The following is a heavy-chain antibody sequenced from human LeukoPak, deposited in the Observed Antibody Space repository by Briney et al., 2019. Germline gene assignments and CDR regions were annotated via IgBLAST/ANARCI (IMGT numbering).Heavy chain of an antibody. V-gene: IGHV1-8*01. CDR1: GYTFTSYD. J-gene: IGHJ2*01. Sequence: ASVKVSCKASGYTFTSYDINWVRQATGQGLEWMGWMNPNSGNTGYAQKFQGRVTMTRNTSISTAYMELSSLRSEDTAVYYCARRLANSGSYYPSYWYFDLWGRGTLVTVSS. CDR3: ARRLANSGSYYPSYWYFDL. CDR2: MNPNSGNT. D-gene: IGHD1-26*01.